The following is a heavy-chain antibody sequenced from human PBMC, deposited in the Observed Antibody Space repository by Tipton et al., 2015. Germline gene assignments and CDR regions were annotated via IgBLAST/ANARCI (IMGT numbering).Heavy chain of an antibody. D-gene: IGHD3-22*01. Sequence: TLSLTCAVSGGSISSSDWWYWVRQPPGKGLEWIGQISQGGSTNYNPSLKSRVTISVDKSKNQLSLNLTSVNAADTAIYYCAKEADYYGISGPRFDPWGQGTLVTVSP. CDR3: AKEADYYGISGPRFDP. CDR2: ISQGGST. CDR1: GGSISSSDW. J-gene: IGHJ5*02. V-gene: IGHV4-4*02.